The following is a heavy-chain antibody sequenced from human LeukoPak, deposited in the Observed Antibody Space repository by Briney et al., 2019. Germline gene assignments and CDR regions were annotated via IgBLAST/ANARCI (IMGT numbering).Heavy chain of an antibody. V-gene: IGHV3-23*01. CDR2: ISNNGGYT. Sequence: GGSLRLSCAASGFTFSNAWMNWVRQAPGKGLEWVSAISNNGGYTYYADSVQGRITISRDNSKSTLCLQMNSLRAEDTAVYYCAKQLGYCSDGSCYFPYWGQGTLVTVSS. CDR1: GFTFSNAW. J-gene: IGHJ4*02. D-gene: IGHD2-15*01. CDR3: AKQLGYCSDGSCYFPY.